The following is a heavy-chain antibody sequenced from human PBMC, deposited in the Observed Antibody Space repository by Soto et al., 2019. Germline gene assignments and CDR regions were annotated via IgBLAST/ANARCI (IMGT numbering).Heavy chain of an antibody. D-gene: IGHD5-18*01. CDR2: ISDRGDTT. CDR3: ANIQLWPYYGMDV. CDR1: GFTISSNA. Sequence: EVQLLESGGGLVQPGGSLRLSCAASGFTISSNAMYWVRQAPGKGLEWVSAISDRGDTTHYADSVKGRFTISRDTSKNTLYLQMNSLRAEDTAVYYCANIQLWPYYGMDVWGQGTTVTVSS. V-gene: IGHV3-23*01. J-gene: IGHJ6*02.